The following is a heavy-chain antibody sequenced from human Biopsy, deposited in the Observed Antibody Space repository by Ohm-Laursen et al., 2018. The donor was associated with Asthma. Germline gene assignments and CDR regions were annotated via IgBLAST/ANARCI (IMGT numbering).Heavy chain of an antibody. CDR2: ISYTGNT. CDR1: GGSISSGAYY. D-gene: IGHD7-27*01. Sequence: SETLSLTCTVSGGSISSGAYYWSWVRQPPGKGLEWIGSISYTGNTDIPSLRSRVTLSVDTSKNNFSLKLTSVTAADTAVFYCARHWNWGSFFDYWGQGMLVTVSS. V-gene: IGHV4-39*01. J-gene: IGHJ4*02. CDR3: ARHWNWGSFFDY.